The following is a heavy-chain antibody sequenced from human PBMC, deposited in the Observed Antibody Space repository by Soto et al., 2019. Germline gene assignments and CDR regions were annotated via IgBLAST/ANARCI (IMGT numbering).Heavy chain of an antibody. J-gene: IGHJ4*02. Sequence: QVQLVESGGGVVQPGRSLRLSCAASGFTFSSYGMHWVRQAPGKGLEWVAVIWYDGSNKYYADSVKGRFTISRDNSKNTLYLQMNSLRAEDTAVYYCARAHSGYPLYYWGQGTLVTVS. V-gene: IGHV3-33*01. CDR1: GFTFSSYG. CDR2: IWYDGSNK. D-gene: IGHD3-22*01. CDR3: ARAHSGYPLYY.